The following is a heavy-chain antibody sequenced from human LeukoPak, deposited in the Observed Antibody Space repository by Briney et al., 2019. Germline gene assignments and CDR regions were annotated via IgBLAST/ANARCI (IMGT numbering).Heavy chain of an antibody. CDR3: AKDPGRYCSGGSCVEFDY. V-gene: IGHV3-23*01. Sequence: GGSLRLSCAASGFTFSSYAMSWVRQAPGKGLEWVSAISGSGGSTYYADSVKGRFTISRDNSKNTLYLQMNSLRAEDTAVYYCAKDPGRYCSGGSCVEFDYWGQGTLVTVSS. CDR1: GFTFSSYA. J-gene: IGHJ4*02. D-gene: IGHD2-15*01. CDR2: ISGSGGST.